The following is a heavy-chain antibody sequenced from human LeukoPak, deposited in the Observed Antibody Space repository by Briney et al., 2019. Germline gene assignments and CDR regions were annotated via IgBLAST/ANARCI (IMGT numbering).Heavy chain of an antibody. V-gene: IGHV3-48*01. CDR1: GFTFSRYS. D-gene: IGHD2-2*02. CDR2: ISSSSSTI. CDR3: ARMYQLLYDDAFDI. Sequence: GGSLRLPCAASGFTFSRYSMNWVRQAPGKGLEWVSYISSSSSTIYYADSVKGRFTISRDNAKNSLYLQMNSLRAEDTAMYYCARMYQLLYDDAFDIWGPGTMVTVSS. J-gene: IGHJ3*02.